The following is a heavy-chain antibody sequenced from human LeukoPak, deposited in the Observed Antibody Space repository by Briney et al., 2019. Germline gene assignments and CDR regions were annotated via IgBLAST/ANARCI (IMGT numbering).Heavy chain of an antibody. Sequence: SETLSLTRTVSGGSISSGSYYWSWIRQPAGKGLEWIGRIYTSGSTNYNPSLKSRVTISVDTSKNQFSLKLSSVTAADTAVYYCARGGNWNGLFDYWGQGTLVTVSS. V-gene: IGHV4-61*02. D-gene: IGHD1-1*01. J-gene: IGHJ4*02. CDR2: IYTSGST. CDR3: ARGGNWNGLFDY. CDR1: GGSISSGSYY.